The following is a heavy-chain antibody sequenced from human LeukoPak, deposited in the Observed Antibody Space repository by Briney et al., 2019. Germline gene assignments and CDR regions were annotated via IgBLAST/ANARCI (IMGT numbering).Heavy chain of an antibody. V-gene: IGHV4-61*01. Sequence: SETLSLTCTVSGGSISSGSYYWSWIRQPPGKGLEWIGYFYYSGSTNYNPSLKSRVSISVDTSKNQFSLKLSSVTAADTAVYYCATTGYLATLPFDYWGQGTLVTVSS. CDR2: FYYSGST. CDR1: GGSISSGSYY. D-gene: IGHD1-1*01. J-gene: IGHJ4*02. CDR3: ATTGYLATLPFDY.